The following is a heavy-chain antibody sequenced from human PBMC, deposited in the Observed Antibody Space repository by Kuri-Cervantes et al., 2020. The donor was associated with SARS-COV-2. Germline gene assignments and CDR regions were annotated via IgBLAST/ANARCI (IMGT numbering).Heavy chain of an antibody. J-gene: IGHJ5*02. V-gene: IGHV3-23*01. Sequence: GSLRLSCAASGFTFSSYARSWVRQAPGKGLEWVSAITGSGGSTYYADSVKGRFTIPRDNSKNTLYMQMNSLRAEDTAVYYCAKPGITMGRGVIYWFDPWGQGTLVTVSS. CDR2: ITGSGGST. CDR3: AKPGITMGRGVIYWFDP. D-gene: IGHD3-10*01. CDR1: GFTFSSYA.